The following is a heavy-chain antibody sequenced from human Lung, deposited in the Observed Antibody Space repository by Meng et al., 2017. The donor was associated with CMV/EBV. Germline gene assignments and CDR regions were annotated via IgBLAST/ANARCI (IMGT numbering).Heavy chain of an antibody. D-gene: IGHD6-6*01. V-gene: IGHV3-23*01. CDR1: GFTFSSFD. J-gene: IGHJ4*02. Sequence: GESXMISCAASGFTFSSFDMSWVRQAPGKGLEWVSTVSDTHGDTYYADSVKGRFTISRDNSKRTLYLQMNSLRAGDTARYYCARIAARGYWGQGPRVTVSS. CDR3: ARIAARGY. CDR2: VSDTHGDT.